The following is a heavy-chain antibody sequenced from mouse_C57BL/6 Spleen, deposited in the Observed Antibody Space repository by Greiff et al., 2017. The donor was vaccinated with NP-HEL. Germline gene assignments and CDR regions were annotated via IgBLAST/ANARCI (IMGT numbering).Heavy chain of an antibody. CDR1: GYTFTSYW. CDR3: ARSGLGRDYFDY. D-gene: IGHD4-1*01. Sequence: QVQLKQPGTELVKPGASVKLSCKASGYTFTSYWMHWVKQRPGQGLEWIGDIYPGSGSTNYNEKFKSKATLTVDTSSSTAYMQLSSLTSEDSAVYYCARSGLGRDYFDYWGQGTTLTVSS. J-gene: IGHJ2*01. V-gene: IGHV1-55*01. CDR2: IYPGSGST.